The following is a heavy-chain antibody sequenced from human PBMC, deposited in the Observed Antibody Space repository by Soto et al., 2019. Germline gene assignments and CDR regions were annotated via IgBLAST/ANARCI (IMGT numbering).Heavy chain of an antibody. CDR3: ALSSSPDY. V-gene: IGHV5-51*03. D-gene: IGHD2-15*01. J-gene: IGHJ4*02. CDR1: GYSFTSCW. CDR2: IDPGDSDT. Sequence: EVRLVQSGAEVKKPGESLKISCKGSGYSFTSCWIAWMRQMPGKGLEWMGVIDPGDSDTRYSPSFQGQVTISADKSVSTAYLQWSSLKASDTAMYYCALSSSPDYWGQGPLVSVSS.